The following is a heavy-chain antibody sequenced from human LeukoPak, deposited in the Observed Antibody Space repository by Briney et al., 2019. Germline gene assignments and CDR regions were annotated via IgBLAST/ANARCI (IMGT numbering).Heavy chain of an antibody. V-gene: IGHV3-21*01. CDR1: GFIFSSYS. D-gene: IGHD6-13*01. Sequence: PGGSLRLSCAASGFIFSSYSMNWLRQAPGKGLEGVSSISSVKNYVYYTDSARGRFTISRDTAKNSLYLQMDRLRAQDTAVYYCARETDSSEFDYWGQGALVTVSS. J-gene: IGHJ4*02. CDR3: ARETDSSEFDY. CDR2: ISSVKNYV.